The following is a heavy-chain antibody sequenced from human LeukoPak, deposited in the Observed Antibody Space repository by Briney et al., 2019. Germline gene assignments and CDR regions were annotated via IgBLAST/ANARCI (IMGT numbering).Heavy chain of an antibody. CDR1: GFTVSSNY. Sequence: GGSLRLSCAASGFTVSSNYMSWVRQAPGKGLEWVSVIYTGGNTYYADSVKGRCTISRDNSKNTLYLQMNSLRAEDTAVYYCARDFRSGSYTHWGQGTLVTVSS. D-gene: IGHD1-26*01. J-gene: IGHJ4*02. CDR2: IYTGGNT. CDR3: ARDFRSGSYTH. V-gene: IGHV3-53*01.